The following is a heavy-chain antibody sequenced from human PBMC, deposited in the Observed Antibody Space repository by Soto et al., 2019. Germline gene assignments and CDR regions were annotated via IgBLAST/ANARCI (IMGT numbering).Heavy chain of an antibody. CDR2: TYYRSKWYN. CDR1: GDSVSSNCAA. Sequence: PSQTLSLTCAISGDSVSSNCAAWNWIRQSPSRGLEWLGRTYYRSKWYNDYAVSVKSRITINPDTSKNQFSLQLNSVTPEDAAVYYCARDPSARRGYYYYMDVWGKGTMVTVSS. V-gene: IGHV6-1*01. J-gene: IGHJ6*03. CDR3: ARDPSARRGYYYYMDV.